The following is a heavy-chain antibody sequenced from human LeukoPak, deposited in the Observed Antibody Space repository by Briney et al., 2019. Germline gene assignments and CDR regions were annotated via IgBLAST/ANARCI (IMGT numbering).Heavy chain of an antibody. CDR1: GFTFSTYW. D-gene: IGHD6-13*01. J-gene: IGHJ4*02. CDR3: ARVHKESSSWAH. CDR2: IKQDGSEK. V-gene: IGHV3-7*01. Sequence: GGSLRLSCAASGFTFSTYWMHWVRQAPGKGLEWVANIKQDGSEKYYVDSVKGRFTISRDNAKNSLYLQMNSLRVEDTAVYYCARVHKESSSWAHWGQGTLVTVSS.